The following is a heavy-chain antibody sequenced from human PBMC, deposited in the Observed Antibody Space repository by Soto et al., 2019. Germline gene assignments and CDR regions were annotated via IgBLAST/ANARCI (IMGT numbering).Heavy chain of an antibody. CDR3: ARGGGSGSYYKDYYYGMDV. CDR1: GGTFSSYA. V-gene: IGHV1-69*01. J-gene: IGHJ6*02. Sequence: QVQLVQSGAEVKKPGSSVKVSCKASGGTFSSYAISWVRQAPGQGLEWMGGIIPIFGTANYAQKFQGRVTITADESTSTAYMELSGLRSEDTAVYYCARGGGSGSYYKDYYYGMDVWGQGTTVTVSS. CDR2: IIPIFGTA. D-gene: IGHD3-10*01.